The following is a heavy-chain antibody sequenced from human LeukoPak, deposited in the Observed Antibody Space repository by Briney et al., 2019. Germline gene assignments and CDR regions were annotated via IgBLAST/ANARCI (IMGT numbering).Heavy chain of an antibody. CDR2: IYYNGNS. D-gene: IGHD3-10*01. CDR3: ARGDMVRGLDV. Sequence: PSETLSLTCNVSGGSMTGNYWTWIRQSPEKGLEWIGYIYYNGNSNSNPALKSRLTMSLDASKNQFSLKLSSVTAADTAVYYCARGDMVRGLDVWGKGTTVTVSS. V-gene: IGHV4-59*01. J-gene: IGHJ6*04. CDR1: GGSMTGNY.